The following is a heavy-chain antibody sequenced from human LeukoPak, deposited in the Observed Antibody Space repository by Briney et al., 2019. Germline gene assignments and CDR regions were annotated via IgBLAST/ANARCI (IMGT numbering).Heavy chain of an antibody. V-gene: IGHV1-8*01. D-gene: IGHD5-18*01. CDR1: GYTFTSYD. Sequence: ASVKVSCKASGYTFTSYDINWVRQATGQGLEWMGWMNPNSGNTGYAQKFQGRVTMTRNTSISTAYMELSSLRSEDTAVYYCAISSSPLIQLVGWDAFDIWGQGTMVTVSS. J-gene: IGHJ3*02. CDR3: AISSSPLIQLVGWDAFDI. CDR2: MNPNSGNT.